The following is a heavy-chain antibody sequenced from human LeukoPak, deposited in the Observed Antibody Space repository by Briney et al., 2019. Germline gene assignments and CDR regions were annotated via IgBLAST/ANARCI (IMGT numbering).Heavy chain of an antibody. V-gene: IGHV4-61*02. CDR2: IYTSGST. Sequence: SQTLSLTCTVSGGSISSGSYYWSWIRQPAGKGLEWIGRIYTSGSTNYNPSLKSRVTISVDAPKNQFSLKLSSVTAADTAVYYCARDHEYCSGGSCYWTNHYYYYYMDVWGKGTTVTVSS. CDR3: ARDHEYCSGGSCYWTNHYYYYYMDV. J-gene: IGHJ6*03. CDR1: GGSISSGSYY. D-gene: IGHD2-15*01.